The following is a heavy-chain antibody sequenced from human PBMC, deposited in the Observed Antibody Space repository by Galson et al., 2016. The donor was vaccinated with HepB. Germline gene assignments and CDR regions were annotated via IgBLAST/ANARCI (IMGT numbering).Heavy chain of an antibody. CDR2: TSYDGILK. D-gene: IGHD5-18*01. V-gene: IGHV3-30*04. Sequence: SLRLSCAASGFTFSRFPMHWVRQAPGKGLEWVATTSYDGILKYYGDSVKGRFSISKDNSKDTLYLQMNSLRPNDTAVYYCATVDTTMSRGGLDWGQGTTVTVSS. J-gene: IGHJ6*02. CDR3: ATVDTTMSRGGLD. CDR1: GFTFSRFP.